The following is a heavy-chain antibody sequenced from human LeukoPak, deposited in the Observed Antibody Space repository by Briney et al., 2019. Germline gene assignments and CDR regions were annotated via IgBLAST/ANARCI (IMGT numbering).Heavy chain of an antibody. Sequence: SETLSLTCTVSGGSISSYYWSWIRQPPRKGLEWIGYIYYSGSTNYNPSLKSRVTISVDTSKNQFSLKLSSVTAADTAVYFCASGVTATPLDYWGQGTLVTVSS. CDR3: ASGVTATPLDY. D-gene: IGHD2-21*02. V-gene: IGHV4-59*01. CDR1: GGSISSYY. J-gene: IGHJ4*02. CDR2: IYYSGST.